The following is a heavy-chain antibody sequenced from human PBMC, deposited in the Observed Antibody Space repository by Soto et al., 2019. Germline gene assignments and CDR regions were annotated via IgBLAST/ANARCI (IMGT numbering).Heavy chain of an antibody. J-gene: IGHJ4*02. V-gene: IGHV1-58*01. CDR3: ARDLIPDGYTAILDY. Sequence: SVKVSCKASGFTFTSSAVQWVRQARGQRLEWIGWIVVGSGNTNYAQKFQERVTITRDMSTSTAYMELSSLRSEDSAVYYCARDLIPDGYTAILDYWGQGTLVTVSS. D-gene: IGHD5-12*01. CDR2: IVVGSGNT. CDR1: GFTFTSSA.